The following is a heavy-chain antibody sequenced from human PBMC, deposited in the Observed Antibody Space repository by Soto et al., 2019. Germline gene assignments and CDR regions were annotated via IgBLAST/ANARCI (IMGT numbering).Heavy chain of an antibody. J-gene: IGHJ4*02. CDR1: GFTFSNYW. Sequence: EVQLVESGGGLVQPGGSLRLSCAASGFTFSNYWMSWVRQAPGKGLEWVANIKQDGSERNYVDSVKGRFTISRDNAKNSLYLQLNSLRAEDTAVYYCARAGSENGYWGQGTLVTVSS. CDR2: IKQDGSER. V-gene: IGHV3-7*05. D-gene: IGHD2-8*01. CDR3: ARAGSENGY.